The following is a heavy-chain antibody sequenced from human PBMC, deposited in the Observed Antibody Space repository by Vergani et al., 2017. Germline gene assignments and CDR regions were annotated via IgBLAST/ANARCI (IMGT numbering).Heavy chain of an antibody. CDR3: VYSSGDALDI. CDR2: INSDGSST. CDR1: GFTFSSYW. Sequence: EVQLVESGGGLVQPGGSLRLSCAASGFTFSSYWMHWVRQAPGKGLVWVSRINSDGSSTSYADSVKGRFTISRDNAKNTLYLQMNSLRAEDTAVYYAVYSSGDALDIWGQGTMVTVSS. V-gene: IGHV3-74*01. D-gene: IGHD1-26*01. J-gene: IGHJ3*02.